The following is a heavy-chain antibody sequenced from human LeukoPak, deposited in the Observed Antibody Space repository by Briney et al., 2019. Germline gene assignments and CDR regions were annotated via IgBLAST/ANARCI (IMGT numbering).Heavy chain of an antibody. V-gene: IGHV3-53*01. CDR3: ARGEFSPLLLDY. Sequence: PGGSLRLSCAASGFTFSSYAMSWVHQAPGKGLEWVSVIYSGGSTYYADSVKGRFTISRDNSKNTLYLQMNSLRAEDTAVYYCARGEFSPLLLDYWGQGTLVTVSS. CDR2: IYSGGST. CDR1: GFTFSSYA. D-gene: IGHD3-16*02. J-gene: IGHJ4*02.